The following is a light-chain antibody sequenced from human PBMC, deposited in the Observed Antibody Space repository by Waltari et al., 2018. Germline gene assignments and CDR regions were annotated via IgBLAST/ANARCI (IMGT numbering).Light chain of an antibody. Sequence: DTQMTQSPSTLSASVGDRVTITCRATENINRWLAWYQQKPGKAPKLLIYKASTLESGVPSMFSGSLSGTEFPLTISSLHPDDFATYYCQQYGDYSFTFGPGTKVDIK. V-gene: IGKV1-5*03. CDR1: ENINRW. CDR2: KAS. CDR3: QQYGDYSFT. J-gene: IGKJ3*01.